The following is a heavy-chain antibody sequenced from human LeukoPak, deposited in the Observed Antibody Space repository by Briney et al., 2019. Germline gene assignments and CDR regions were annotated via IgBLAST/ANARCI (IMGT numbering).Heavy chain of an antibody. Sequence: GESLKISCKGSGYSFTRSWIGWVRQMPGKGLEWMGIIYPGDSDTRYSPSFQGQVTMSVDKSISTAYLQWRTLKASDTAMYYCVSQQSSESYYNYYMDVWGKGTTVTVSS. CDR1: GYSFTRSW. D-gene: IGHD3-22*01. CDR3: VSQQSSESYYNYYMDV. CDR2: IYPGDSDT. V-gene: IGHV5-51*01. J-gene: IGHJ6*03.